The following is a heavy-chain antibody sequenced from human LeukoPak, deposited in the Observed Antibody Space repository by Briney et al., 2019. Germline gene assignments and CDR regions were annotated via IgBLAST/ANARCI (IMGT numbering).Heavy chain of an antibody. CDR3: ARRRAQSSGPSFYYFYMDV. J-gene: IGHJ6*03. V-gene: IGHV4-59*01. CDR1: GGSISGYY. D-gene: IGHD1-26*01. Sequence: SETLSLTCSVSGGSISGYYWSWIRQLPGERLEWIGYIYHNGRTTYNPSLESRVTISLGTSKNQLSLNLRFVTAADTALYFCARRRAQSSGPSFYYFYMDVWGKGTTVTVSS. CDR2: IYHNGRT.